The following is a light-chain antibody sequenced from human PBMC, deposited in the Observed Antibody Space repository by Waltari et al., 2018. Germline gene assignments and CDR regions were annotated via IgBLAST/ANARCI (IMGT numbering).Light chain of an antibody. CDR2: EVS. J-gene: IGLJ3*02. CDR3: SSYTSSSTWV. Sequence: QSALTQPASVSGAPGQSLTIPCTGTSSAVGGYNSVSWYQQHPGKAPKLMIYEVSNRPSGVSTRFSGSKSGNTASLTIPGLQAEDEADYYCSSYTSSSTWVLGGGTKLTVL. V-gene: IGLV2-14*01. CDR1: SSAVGGYNS.